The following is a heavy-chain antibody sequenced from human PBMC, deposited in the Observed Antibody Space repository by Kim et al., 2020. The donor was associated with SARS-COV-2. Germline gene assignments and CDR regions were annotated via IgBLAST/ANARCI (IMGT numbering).Heavy chain of an antibody. CDR1: GGTFSSYA. D-gene: IGHD3-22*01. CDR3: ATLGLSSPLGGYDSY. J-gene: IGHJ4*02. V-gene: IGHV1-69*13. Sequence: SVKVSCKASGGTFSSYAISWVRQAPGQGLEWMGGIIPIFGTANYAQKFQGRVTITADESTSTAYMELSSLRSEDTAVYYCATLGLSSPLGGYDSYWGQGTLVTVSS. CDR2: IIPIFGTA.